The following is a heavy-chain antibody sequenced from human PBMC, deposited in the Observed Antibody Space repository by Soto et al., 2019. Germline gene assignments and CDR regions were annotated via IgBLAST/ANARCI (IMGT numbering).Heavy chain of an antibody. CDR2: IKSKTDGGTT. D-gene: IGHD6-13*01. Sequence: PGGSLRLSCAASGFTFSNAWMNWVRQAPGKGLERVGRIKSKTDGGTTDYAAPVKGRFTISRDDSKNTLYLQMNSLNTEDTAVYYCTTGYSSSWISYGMDVWGQGTTVTVSS. CDR1: GFTFSNAW. J-gene: IGHJ6*02. V-gene: IGHV3-15*07. CDR3: TTGYSSSWISYGMDV.